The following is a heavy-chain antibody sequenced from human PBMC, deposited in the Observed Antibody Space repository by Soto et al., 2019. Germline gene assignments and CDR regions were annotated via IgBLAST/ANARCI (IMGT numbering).Heavy chain of an antibody. D-gene: IGHD2-2*01. CDR3: AKDIVVVPAARGPFDY. CDR2: ISGSGGST. J-gene: IGHJ4*02. V-gene: IGHV3-23*01. CDR1: GFTFSSYA. Sequence: PGGSLRLSCAASGFTFSSYAMCWVRQAPGKGLEWVSAISGSGGSTYYADSVKGRFTISRDNSKNTLYLQMNSLRAEDTAVYYCAKDIVVVPAARGPFDYWGQGTLVTVSS.